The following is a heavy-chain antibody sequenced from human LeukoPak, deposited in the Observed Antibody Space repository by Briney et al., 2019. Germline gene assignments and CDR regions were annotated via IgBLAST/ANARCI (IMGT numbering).Heavy chain of an antibody. D-gene: IGHD3-10*01. J-gene: IGHJ5*02. CDR2: IYYSGST. CDR3: ARGGPSDLYGSGSYYDVRGFDP. Sequence: SETLSLTCTVSGASISSYFWSWIRQPPGKKLEWIGYIYYSGSTKYNPSLKSRVTISVDTSKNQFSLKLSSVTAADTAVYYCARGGPSDLYGSGSYYDVRGFDPWGQGTLVTVSS. CDR1: GASISSYF. V-gene: IGHV4-59*01.